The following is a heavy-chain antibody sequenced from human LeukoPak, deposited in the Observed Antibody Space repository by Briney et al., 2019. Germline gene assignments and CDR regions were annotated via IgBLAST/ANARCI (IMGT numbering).Heavy chain of an antibody. CDR3: ARDGSSWFLDAFDI. D-gene: IGHD6-13*01. V-gene: IGHV4-59*01. J-gene: IGHJ3*02. CDR1: GGSIGSYY. CDR2: IYYSGST. Sequence: SETLSLTCTVSGGSIGSYYWSWIRQPPGKGLEWIGYIYYSGSTNYNPSLKSRVTISVDTSKNQFSLKLSSVTAADTAVYYCARDGSSWFLDAFDIWGQGTMVTVSS.